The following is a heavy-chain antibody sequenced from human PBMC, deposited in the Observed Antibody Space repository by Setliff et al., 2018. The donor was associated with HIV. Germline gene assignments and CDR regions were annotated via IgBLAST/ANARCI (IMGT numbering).Heavy chain of an antibody. J-gene: IGHJ4*02. CDR3: ARYSSWVGY. CDR2: IIQDGSNK. V-gene: IGHV3-7*01. D-gene: IGHD6-6*01. Sequence: GSLRLSCAASGFTFSSHQMSWVRQAPGKGLEWVAKIIQDGSNKYYADSVKGRFTISRDNSKNTLYLQMNSLRAEDTAVYYCARYSSWVGYWGQGTLVTVSS. CDR1: GFTFSSHQ.